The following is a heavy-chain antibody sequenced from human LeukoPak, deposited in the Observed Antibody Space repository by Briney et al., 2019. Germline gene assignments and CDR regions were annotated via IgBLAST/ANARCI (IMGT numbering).Heavy chain of an antibody. D-gene: IGHD3-22*01. CDR3: AKGSGYYPEYFQH. Sequence: GGSLRLSCAASGFTFSSYAMSWVRQAPGKGLEWVSAISGSGGSTYYADSVKGRFTISRDNSKNTLYLQMNSPRAEDTAVYYWAKGSGYYPEYFQHWGQGTLVTVSS. V-gene: IGHV3-23*01. J-gene: IGHJ1*01. CDR2: ISGSGGST. CDR1: GFTFSSYA.